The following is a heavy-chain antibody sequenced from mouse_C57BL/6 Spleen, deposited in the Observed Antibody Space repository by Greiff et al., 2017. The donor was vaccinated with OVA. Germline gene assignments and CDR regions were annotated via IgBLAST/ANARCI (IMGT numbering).Heavy chain of an antibody. D-gene: IGHD1-1*01. Sequence: VQLKESGPELVKPGASVKISCKASGYSFTDYNMNWVKQSNGKSLEWIGVINPNYGTTSYNQKFKGKATLTVDQSSSTAYMQLNSLTSEDSAVYYCARGTTVVAPEGYAMDYWGQGTSVTVSS. J-gene: IGHJ4*01. V-gene: IGHV1-39*01. CDR3: ARGTTVVAPEGYAMDY. CDR2: INPNYGTT. CDR1: GYSFTDYN.